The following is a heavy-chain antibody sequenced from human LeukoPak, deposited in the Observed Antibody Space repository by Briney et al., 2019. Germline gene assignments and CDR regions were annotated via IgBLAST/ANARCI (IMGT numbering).Heavy chain of an antibody. D-gene: IGHD3-9*01. J-gene: IGHJ6*04. V-gene: IGHV1-24*01. CDR3: ATYYDISPSGDYYGMDV. CDR2: FDPEDGET. CDR1: GYTLTELS. Sequence: ASVNVSCKVSGYTLTELSMHWVRQAPGKGLEWMGGFDPEDGETIYAQKFQGRVTMTEDTSTDTAYMELSSLRSEDTAVYYCATYYDISPSGDYYGMDVWGKGTTVTVSS.